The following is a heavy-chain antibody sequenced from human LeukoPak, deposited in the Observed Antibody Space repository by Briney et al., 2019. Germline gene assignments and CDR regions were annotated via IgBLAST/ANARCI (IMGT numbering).Heavy chain of an antibody. Sequence: GGSLRLSCAASGFTFSSYAMSWVRQAPGKGLEWVSAISGSGGSTYYADSVKGRFTISRDNSKNTLYLQMNSLRAEATAVYYCAKDRGDYGATGGYWGQGTLVTVSS. CDR1: GFTFSSYA. D-gene: IGHD4/OR15-4a*01. V-gene: IGHV3-23*01. CDR3: AKDRGDYGATGGY. J-gene: IGHJ4*02. CDR2: ISGSGGST.